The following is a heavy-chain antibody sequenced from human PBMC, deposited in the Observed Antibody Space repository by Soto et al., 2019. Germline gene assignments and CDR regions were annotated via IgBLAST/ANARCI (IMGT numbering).Heavy chain of an antibody. CDR1: GFIFSNYG. CDR3: ARAGVVAGSQDF. J-gene: IGHJ4*02. V-gene: IGHV3-33*01. D-gene: IGHD6-19*01. Sequence: QVQLVESGGGVVQPGRSLRLSCAASGFIFSNYGIHWVRQAPGKGLEWVALIWYDGSNKYYADSVKGRFIVSRDNTDNTVYLQLNRLTADDTAMYYCARAGVVAGSQDFWGPGTLVTVSS. CDR2: IWYDGSNK.